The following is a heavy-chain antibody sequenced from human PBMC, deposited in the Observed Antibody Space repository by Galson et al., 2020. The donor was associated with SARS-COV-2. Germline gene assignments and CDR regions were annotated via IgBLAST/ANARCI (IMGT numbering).Heavy chain of an antibody. CDR3: ARDHPVTTAPSGYYYGMDV. Sequence: SVKVSCKASGGNFSSYTISWVRQAPGQGREWTGRIIPILGIANYAQKFQGRVTITADKSTSTAYMELSSLRSEDTAVYYCARDHPVTTAPSGYYYGMDVWGQGTTVTVSS. CDR2: IIPILGIA. J-gene: IGHJ6*02. D-gene: IGHD4-4*01. V-gene: IGHV1-69*04. CDR1: GGNFSSYT.